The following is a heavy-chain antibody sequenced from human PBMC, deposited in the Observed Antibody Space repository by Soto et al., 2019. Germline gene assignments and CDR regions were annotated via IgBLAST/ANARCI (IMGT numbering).Heavy chain of an antibody. Sequence: GGSLRLSCAASGFTFSSYSMNWVRQAPGKGLEWVSYISSSSSTIYYADSVKGRFTISRDNAKNSLYLQMNSLRDEDTAVYYCARGGTDISDLYYYDSSGYYPLDYWGQGTLVTVSS. J-gene: IGHJ4*02. CDR2: ISSSSSTI. V-gene: IGHV3-48*02. CDR3: ARGGTDISDLYYYDSSGYYPLDY. CDR1: GFTFSSYS. D-gene: IGHD3-22*01.